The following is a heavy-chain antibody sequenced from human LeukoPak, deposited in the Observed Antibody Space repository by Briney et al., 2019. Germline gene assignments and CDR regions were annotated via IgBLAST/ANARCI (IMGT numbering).Heavy chain of an antibody. Sequence: GGSQRLSCAASGFTVSSNYMSWVRQAPGKGLEWVSVIYSGGSTYYADSVKGRFTISRDNSKNTLYLQMNSLRAEDTAVYYCARMSGYPHDAFDIWGQGTMVTVSS. CDR1: GFTVSSNY. CDR2: IYSGGST. CDR3: ARMSGYPHDAFDI. J-gene: IGHJ3*02. D-gene: IGHD3-3*01. V-gene: IGHV3-66*01.